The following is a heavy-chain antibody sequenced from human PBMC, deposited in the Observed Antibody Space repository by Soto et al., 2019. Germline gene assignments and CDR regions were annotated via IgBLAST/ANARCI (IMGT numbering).Heavy chain of an antibody. Sequence: PGGSLRLSCAASGFTFSSYAMSWVRQAPGKGPEWVALVDSSSRTYYTESVEGRFTVSTDNSENTVYLQMNSLRVEHTAAYYCGKWPRSGNYYCDYWGQGTLVTVSS. CDR1: GFTFSSYA. D-gene: IGHD1-26*01. CDR3: GKWPRSGNYYCDY. CDR2: LVDSSSRT. V-gene: IGHV3-23*01. J-gene: IGHJ4*02.